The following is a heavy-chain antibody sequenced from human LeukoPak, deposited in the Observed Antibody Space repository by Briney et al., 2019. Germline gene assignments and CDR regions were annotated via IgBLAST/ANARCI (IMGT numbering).Heavy chain of an antibody. CDR1: GFTFSDYW. D-gene: IGHD3-10*01. CDR3: ARRYYLDS. J-gene: IGHJ4*02. CDR2: IKQDGSEK. V-gene: IGHV3-7*01. Sequence: PGGSLRLSCAASGFTFSDYWMSWVRQAPGKGLEWVANIKQDGSEKYYVDSVKGRFTISRDNAKNSLYLQMNSLRAEDTAVYYCARRYYLDSWGQGTLITVSS.